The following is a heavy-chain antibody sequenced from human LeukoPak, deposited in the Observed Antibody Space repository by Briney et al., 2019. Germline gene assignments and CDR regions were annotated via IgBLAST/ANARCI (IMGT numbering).Heavy chain of an antibody. D-gene: IGHD3-10*01. CDR1: GFSFTSYW. CDR3: ARVGRVGSYYYGMDV. J-gene: IGHJ6*02. Sequence: KSGESLKIYCMGSGFSFTSYWVGWVRQMPGKGLEWMEIIYPGDSDTRYSPSFQGQVTISADKSISTAYLQWSSLKASDTAMYYCARVGRVGSYYYGMDVWGQGTTVTVSS. V-gene: IGHV5-51*01. CDR2: IYPGDSDT.